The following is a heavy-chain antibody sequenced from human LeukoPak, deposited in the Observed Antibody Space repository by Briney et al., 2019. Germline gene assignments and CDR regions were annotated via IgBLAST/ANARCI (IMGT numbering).Heavy chain of an antibody. CDR3: ATEGSFDY. V-gene: IGHV3-30*03. CDR1: GFTFSSYG. J-gene: IGHJ4*02. Sequence: GRSLRLSCAASGFTFSSYGMHWVRQAPGKGLEWVAVISFDASNKYYADSVKGRFTISRDDSKNTLYLQMNSLRAEDAAVYYCATEGSFDYWGQGTLVTVSS. CDR2: ISFDASNK.